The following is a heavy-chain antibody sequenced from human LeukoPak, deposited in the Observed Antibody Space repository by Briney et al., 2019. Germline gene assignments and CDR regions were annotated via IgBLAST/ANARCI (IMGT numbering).Heavy chain of an antibody. CDR2: FDPEDGET. CDR3: ATDPIIYYDSSGPFGY. D-gene: IGHD3-22*01. J-gene: IGHJ4*02. V-gene: IGHV1-24*01. Sequence: ASVKVSCKVSGYTLTELSMHWVRQAPGKGLEWMGGFDPEDGETIYAQKFQGRVTMTEDTSTDTAYMELSSLRSEDTAVYYCATDPIIYYDSSGPFGYWGQGTLVTVSS. CDR1: GYTLTELS.